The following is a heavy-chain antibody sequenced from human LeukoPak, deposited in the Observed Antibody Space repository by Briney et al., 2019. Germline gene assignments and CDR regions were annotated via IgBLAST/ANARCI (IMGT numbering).Heavy chain of an antibody. CDR2: ISSIGATI. Sequence: GGSLRLSCAASGFTFSDYSMNWVRQATGKGLEWVSYISSIGATIYYADSVKGRFTISRDNAKNSLFLQMNSLRAEDTAVYYCAELGITMIGGVWGKGTTVTISS. V-gene: IGHV3-48*03. D-gene: IGHD3-10*02. CDR1: GFTFSDYS. CDR3: AELGITMIGGV. J-gene: IGHJ6*04.